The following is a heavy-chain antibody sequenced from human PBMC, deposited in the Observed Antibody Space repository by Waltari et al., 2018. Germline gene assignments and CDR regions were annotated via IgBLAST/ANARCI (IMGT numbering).Heavy chain of an antibody. CDR3: ATWGASSSFDY. J-gene: IGHJ4*02. V-gene: IGHV4-4*07. CDR2: IFTSGIT. CDR1: GGSIRSYY. Sequence: QVQLQESGPGLVKPLETLSLTCSVSGGSIRSYYWSWIRQPAGKGLEWIGHIFTSGITKYNPSLKSRVTMSVDTSKNQFSLKLTSVTAADTVVYYCATWGASSSFDYWGQGTLVTVSS. D-gene: IGHD6-6*01.